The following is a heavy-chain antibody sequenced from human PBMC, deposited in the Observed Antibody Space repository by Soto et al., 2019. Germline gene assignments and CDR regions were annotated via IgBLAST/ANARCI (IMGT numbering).Heavy chain of an antibody. Sequence: QVQLVESGGGVVQPWRSLRLSCAASGFSFSSYGMHWVRQAPGKGLEWVALIWYDGSNEYYADSVKGRFSISRDNSKNTLYLQMISLRADDMAVYYCARGTSHYYYAMDVWGQGTTVTVSS. CDR1: GFSFSSYG. J-gene: IGHJ6*02. CDR3: ARGTSHYYYAMDV. D-gene: IGHD1-1*01. CDR2: IWYDGSNE. V-gene: IGHV3-33*01.